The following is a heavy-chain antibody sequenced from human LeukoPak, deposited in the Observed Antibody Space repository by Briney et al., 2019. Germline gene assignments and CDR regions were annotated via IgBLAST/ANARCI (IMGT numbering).Heavy chain of an antibody. J-gene: IGHJ3*02. Sequence: SQTLSLTCTVSGVFISSGSYYWSWIRQPAGKGLEWVGRIYKSGNTNYNLSLKSRVTISEDTSKNQFSLKLTSVCASSLYRGAADAFDIWGQGTMVTVSS. V-gene: IGHV4-61*02. CDR2: IYKSGNT. CDR3: DAFDI. D-gene: IGHD3-10*01. CDR1: GVFISSGSYY.